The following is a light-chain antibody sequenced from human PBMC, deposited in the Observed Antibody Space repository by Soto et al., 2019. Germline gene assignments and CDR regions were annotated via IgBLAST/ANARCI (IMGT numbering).Light chain of an antibody. Sequence: DIQMTQSPSTLSASVGDRVTNTCRASQSISSWLAWYQQKPGKAPKLLIYDASSLESGVPSRFSGSGSGTEFTLTISSLQPDDFATYYCQQYNSFLSFGQGTKVDIK. CDR2: DAS. CDR1: QSISSW. J-gene: IGKJ1*01. CDR3: QQYNSFLS. V-gene: IGKV1-5*01.